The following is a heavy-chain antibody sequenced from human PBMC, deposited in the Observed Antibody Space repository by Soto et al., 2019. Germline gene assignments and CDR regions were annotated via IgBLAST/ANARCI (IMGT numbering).Heavy chain of an antibody. Sequence: QVQLVQSGAEVKKPGASVKVSCKASGYSFTGHYIHWVRQAPGQGLEWMGWINPNSGGTKYAQKFQGRVTMTRDTSISTAYMELSSLRSDGTAMYYCARDDAFDIWGQGTVVTVSS. V-gene: IGHV1-2*02. CDR1: GYSFTGHY. J-gene: IGHJ3*02. CDR3: ARDDAFDI. CDR2: INPNSGGT.